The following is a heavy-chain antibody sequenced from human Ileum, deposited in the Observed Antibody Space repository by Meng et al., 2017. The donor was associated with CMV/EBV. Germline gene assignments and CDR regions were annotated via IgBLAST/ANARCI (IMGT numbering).Heavy chain of an antibody. J-gene: IGHJ4*01. D-gene: IGHD1-14*01. Sequence: QRVPRGGGGQEPRPGVMVSTQASGYRFTADCITCVRQAPPRGGGGMGWISAHSGNTNYAPNVKGRVTMPTDTSKSTSYMELRSLTSDDTAVYYCARGGGMDQSYLFDYWGQGTLVTVSS. CDR3: ARGGGMDQSYLFDY. CDR2: ISAHSGNT. CDR1: GYRFTADC. V-gene: IGHV1-18*01.